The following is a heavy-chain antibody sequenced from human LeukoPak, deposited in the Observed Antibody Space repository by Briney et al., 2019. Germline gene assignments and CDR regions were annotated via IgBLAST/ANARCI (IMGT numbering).Heavy chain of an antibody. J-gene: IGHJ3*02. D-gene: IGHD2-2*01. Sequence: PSETLSLTCIVSGGSMSSYYWSWIRQPPGKGLEWIGYIYYSGSTNYNPSLKSRVTISVDTSKNQFSLKLSSVTAADTAVYYCARQWDIVVVPAANAFDIWGQGTMVTVSS. CDR2: IYYSGST. CDR3: ARQWDIVVVPAANAFDI. V-gene: IGHV4-59*08. CDR1: GGSMSSYY.